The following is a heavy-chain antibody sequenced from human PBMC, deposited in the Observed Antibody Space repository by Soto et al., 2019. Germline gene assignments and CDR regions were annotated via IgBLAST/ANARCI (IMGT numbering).Heavy chain of an antibody. V-gene: IGHV4-34*01. CDR1: GESFSAYY. J-gene: IGHJ4*02. CDR2: INHSGST. D-gene: IGHD4-4*01. CDR3: ARTLGPQVTGYVDSDYRWTIDQ. Sequence: SETLSLTCAVYGESFSAYYWTWIRQPPGKGLEWIGEINHSGSTKYNPSLRSRVTVSVDTSKHQFSLRLTSVTAADTGVYFCARTLGPQVTGYVDSDYRWTIDQWGQGTLVTVSS.